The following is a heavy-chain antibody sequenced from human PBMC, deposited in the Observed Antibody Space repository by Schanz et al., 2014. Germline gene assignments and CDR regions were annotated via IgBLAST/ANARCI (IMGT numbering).Heavy chain of an antibody. V-gene: IGHV4-59*08. CDR1: GASISFYD. Sequence: QVQLQESGPGLVKPSETLSLTCTVSGASISFYDWNWIRQSPGKGLEWIGYIYHSGSPIYNPSLQGRVTIPINPPKTQFPLKRGLVTAADTAMYFCARQGDVYRLDYWGQGTLVTVTS. CDR3: ARQGDVYRLDY. CDR2: IYHSGSP. D-gene: IGHD1-26*01. J-gene: IGHJ4*02.